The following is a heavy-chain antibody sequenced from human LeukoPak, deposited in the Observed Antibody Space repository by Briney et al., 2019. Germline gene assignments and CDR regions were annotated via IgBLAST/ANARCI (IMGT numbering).Heavy chain of an antibody. J-gene: IGHJ4*02. Sequence: GGSLRLSCAGSGFTFNNYAMNWVRQAPGKGLEWVSAISSGGSSTYYPDSVKGRFTISRDNSTNTLSLQMNSLRGEDTAVYYCAKDKHYCTSASCYLYYFDYWGQGTLVTVSS. V-gene: IGHV3-23*01. CDR1: GFTFNNYA. CDR2: ISSGGSST. D-gene: IGHD2-2*01. CDR3: AKDKHYCTSASCYLYYFDY.